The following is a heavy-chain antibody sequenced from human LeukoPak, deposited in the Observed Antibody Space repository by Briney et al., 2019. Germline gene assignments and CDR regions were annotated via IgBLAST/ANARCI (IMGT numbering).Heavy chain of an antibody. D-gene: IGHD3-22*01. CDR1: GYTFTGYY. Sequence: ASVKVSCKASGYTFTGYYMHWVRQAPGQGLEWMGRINPNSGGTNYAQKFQGRVTMTRDTSISTAYMELSTLRSDDTAVNYCARGYYDSSGYYYNDYWGQGTLVTVSS. J-gene: IGHJ4*02. V-gene: IGHV1-2*06. CDR2: INPNSGGT. CDR3: ARGYYDSSGYYYNDY.